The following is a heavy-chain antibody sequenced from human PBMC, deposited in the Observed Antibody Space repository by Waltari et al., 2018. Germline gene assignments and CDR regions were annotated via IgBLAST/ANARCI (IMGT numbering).Heavy chain of an antibody. CDR3: ARDPGLRFLEWLLPDWYFDL. J-gene: IGHJ2*01. CDR1: GFTFSSYG. V-gene: IGHV3-33*01. CDR2: RWYDGSNK. D-gene: IGHD3-3*01. Sequence: QVQLVESGGGVVQPGRSLRLSCAASGFTFSSYGMPWVRRAPGKGLEWVAVRWYDGSNKYYADSVKGRFTISRDNSKNTLYLQMNSLRAEDTAVYYCARDPGLRFLEWLLPDWYFDLWGRGTLVTVSS.